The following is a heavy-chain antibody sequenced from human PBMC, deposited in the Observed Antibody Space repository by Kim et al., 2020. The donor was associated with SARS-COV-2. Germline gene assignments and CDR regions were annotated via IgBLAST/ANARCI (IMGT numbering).Heavy chain of an antibody. CDR3: ARGALCGGDCFYFDY. J-gene: IGHJ4*02. CDR2: IYYSGST. CDR1: GGSISSGGYY. Sequence: SETLSLTCTVSGGSISSGGYYWSWIRQHPGKGLEWIGYIYYSGSTYYNPYLKSRVTISVDTSKHQFSLKLSSVTAADTAVYYCARGALCGGDCFYFDYWGQRTLVTVSS. D-gene: IGHD2-21*02. V-gene: IGHV4-31*03.